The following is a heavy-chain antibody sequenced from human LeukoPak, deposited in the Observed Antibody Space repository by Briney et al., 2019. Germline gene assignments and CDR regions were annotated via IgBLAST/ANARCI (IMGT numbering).Heavy chain of an antibody. CDR3: AREKYYYGSGRGYFDY. Sequence: SETLSLTCTVSGGSISSSSYYWSWIRQPPGKGLEWIGYIYYSGSTNYNPSLKSRVTISVDTSKNQFSLKLSSVTAADTAVYYCAREKYYYGSGRGYFDYWGQGTLVTVSS. J-gene: IGHJ4*02. CDR2: IYYSGST. CDR1: GGSISSSSYY. D-gene: IGHD3-10*01. V-gene: IGHV4-61*01.